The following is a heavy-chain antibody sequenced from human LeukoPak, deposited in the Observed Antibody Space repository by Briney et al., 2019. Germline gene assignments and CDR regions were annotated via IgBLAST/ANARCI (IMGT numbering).Heavy chain of an antibody. D-gene: IGHD3-22*01. CDR1: GYTFTSYG. V-gene: IGHV1-18*01. CDR2: ISAYNGNT. J-gene: IGHJ6*03. Sequence: ASVKVSCKASGYTFTSYGISWVRQAPGQGLEWTGWISAYNGNTNYAQKLQGRVTMTTDTSTSTAYMELRSLRSDDTAVYYCARSSGGYYYYYMDVWGKGTTVTVSS. CDR3: ARSSGGYYYYYMDV.